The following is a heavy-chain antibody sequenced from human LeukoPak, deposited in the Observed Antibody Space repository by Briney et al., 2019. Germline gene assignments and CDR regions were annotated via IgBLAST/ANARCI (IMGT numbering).Heavy chain of an antibody. J-gene: IGHJ3*01. CDR3: ARDILHYGSGSDAFGL. CDR1: GFTFSSYS. V-gene: IGHV3-48*02. CDR2: ISSSSSTI. D-gene: IGHD3-10*01. Sequence: GGSLRLSCAASGFTFSSYSMNWVRQAPGKGLEWVSYISSSSSTIYYADSVKGRFTISRDNAKNSLYLQMNSLRDEDTAVYYCARDILHYGSGSDAFGLGGQGQMVTVSS.